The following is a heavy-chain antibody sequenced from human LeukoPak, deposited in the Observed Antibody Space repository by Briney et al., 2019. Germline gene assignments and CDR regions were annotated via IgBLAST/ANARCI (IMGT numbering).Heavy chain of an antibody. CDR3: ARVNYDILTGPSSYYYYYGMDV. D-gene: IGHD3-9*01. Sequence: GASVKVSCKASGYTFTSYGINWVRQAPGQGLEWMGWIRTYNGNTNYAQKLQGRVTVTTDTSTSTAYMELRSLRSDDTAVYYCARVNYDILTGPSSYYYYYGMDVWGKGTTVTASS. CDR2: IRTYNGNT. J-gene: IGHJ6*04. CDR1: GYTFTSYG. V-gene: IGHV1-18*04.